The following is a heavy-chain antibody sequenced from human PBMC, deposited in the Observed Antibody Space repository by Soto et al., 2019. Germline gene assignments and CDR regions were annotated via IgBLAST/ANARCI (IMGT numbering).Heavy chain of an antibody. D-gene: IGHD3-3*01. Sequence: SETLSLTCAVYGGSFSGYYWSWIRQPPGKGLEWIGEINHSGSTNYNPSLKSRVTISVDTSKNQFSLKLSSVTAADTAVYYCARVFYDFWSGYRYYFDYWRQRTLVTVSS. CDR3: ARVFYDFWSGYRYYFDY. CDR1: GGSFSGYY. J-gene: IGHJ4*02. CDR2: INHSGST. V-gene: IGHV4-34*01.